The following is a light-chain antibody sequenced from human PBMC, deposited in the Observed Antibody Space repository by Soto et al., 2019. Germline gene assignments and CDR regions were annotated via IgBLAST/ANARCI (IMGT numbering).Light chain of an antibody. Sequence: EIVLTQSPGTLSLSPGERATLSCRASQSVSSSYLAWYQQKPGQAPRLLIYGASTRDPGIPDRFSGSGSGTDFTLTISRLEPEDFAVYYCQQYDSSLYTFGLGTKLQI. CDR1: QSVSSSY. CDR2: GAS. J-gene: IGKJ2*01. CDR3: QQYDSSLYT. V-gene: IGKV3-20*01.